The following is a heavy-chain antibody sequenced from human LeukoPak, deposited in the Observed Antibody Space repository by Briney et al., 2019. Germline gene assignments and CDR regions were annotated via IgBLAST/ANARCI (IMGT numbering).Heavy chain of an antibody. Sequence: GGSLRLSCVASGFTVSSNYMTWVRQAPGKGLEWVSVIFGAETTFYADSVKGRFSTSRDGSKNTLYLQMNGLRVEDTAVYYCGTSRYSSGSVDDSWGQGTLVTVSS. D-gene: IGHD2-15*01. CDR1: GFTVSSNY. CDR3: GTSRYSSGSVDDS. V-gene: IGHV3-66*01. CDR2: IFGAETT. J-gene: IGHJ4*02.